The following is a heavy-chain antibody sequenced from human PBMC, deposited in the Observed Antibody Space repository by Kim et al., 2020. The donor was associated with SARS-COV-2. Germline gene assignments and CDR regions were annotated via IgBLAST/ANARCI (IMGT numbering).Heavy chain of an antibody. V-gene: IGHV1-69*13. CDR1: GGTFSSYA. D-gene: IGHD3-3*01. Sequence: SVKVSCKASGGTFSSYAISWVRQAPGQGLEWMGGIIPIFGTANYAQKFQGRVTITADESTSTAYMELSSLRSEDTAVYYCVSRGVLRFLEWSNKGYYYGMDVWGQGTTVTVSS. J-gene: IGHJ6*02. CDR3: VSRGVLRFLEWSNKGYYYGMDV. CDR2: IIPIFGTA.